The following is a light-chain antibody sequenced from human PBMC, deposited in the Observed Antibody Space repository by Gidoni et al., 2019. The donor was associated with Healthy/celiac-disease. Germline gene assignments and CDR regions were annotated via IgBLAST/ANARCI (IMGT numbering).Light chain of an antibody. CDR3: CSYAGSYV. J-gene: IGLJ1*01. CDR2: DVS. Sequence: SLSGPPGRSVTISCTGTSSDVGGYNYVSWYQQNPGKAPKLMIYDVSKRPSGVPDRFSGSKSGNTASLTISGLQAEDEADYYCCSYAGSYVFGTGTKVTVL. V-gene: IGLV2-11*01. CDR1: SSDVGGYNY.